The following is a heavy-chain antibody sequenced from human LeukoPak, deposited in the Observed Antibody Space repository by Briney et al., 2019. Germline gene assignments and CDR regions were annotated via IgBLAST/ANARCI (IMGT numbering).Heavy chain of an antibody. CDR3: ASIIAARQWYFDY. D-gene: IGHD6-6*01. V-gene: IGHV4-39*01. J-gene: IGHJ4*02. Sequence: SETLSLTCTVSGGSISSSSYYWGWIRQPPGKGLEWIGSIYYSGSPYYNPSLKSRVTISVDTSKNQFSLKLSSVTAADTAVYYCASIIAARQWYFDYWGQGTLVTVSS. CDR2: IYYSGSP. CDR1: GGSISSSSYY.